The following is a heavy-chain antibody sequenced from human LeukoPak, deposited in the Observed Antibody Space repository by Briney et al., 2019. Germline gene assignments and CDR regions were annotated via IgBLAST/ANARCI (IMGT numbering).Heavy chain of an antibody. CDR2: INHRGST. J-gene: IGHJ6*03. D-gene: IGHD5-18*01. V-gene: IGHV4-34*01. CDR3: ARGNSYAHLGDYYYYMDV. Sequence: SETLSRTCAVYGGSFSGYYWAWIRQPPGKGLEWIGEINHRGSTNYNPSLKSRVTISLDTSKNQFSLKLSSVTAADTAVYYCARGNSYAHLGDYYYYMDVWGKGTTVTVSS. CDR1: GGSFSGYY.